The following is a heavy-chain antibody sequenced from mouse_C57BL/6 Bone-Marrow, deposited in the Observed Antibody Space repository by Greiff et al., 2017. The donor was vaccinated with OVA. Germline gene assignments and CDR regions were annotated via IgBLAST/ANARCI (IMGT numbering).Heavy chain of an antibody. J-gene: IGHJ2*01. V-gene: IGHV1-59*01. CDR3: ARGGMITRAYYFDY. D-gene: IGHD2-4*01. Sequence: QVQLQQPGTELVRPGTSVKLSCKASGYTFTSYWMHWVKQRPGQGLEWIGVIDPFDSYTNYNQKFKGKATLTVDTSSSTAYMQLSSLTSEDSAVYYCARGGMITRAYYFDYWGQGTTLTVSS. CDR1: GYTFTSYW. CDR2: IDPFDSYT.